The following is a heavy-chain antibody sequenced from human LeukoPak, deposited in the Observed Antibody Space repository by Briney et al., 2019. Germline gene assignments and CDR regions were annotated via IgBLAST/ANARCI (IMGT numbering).Heavy chain of an antibody. CDR3: ARDPSPYYYDSSGRGYAFDY. CDR1: GGTFSSYA. CDR2: IIPIFGTA. J-gene: IGHJ4*02. Sequence: ASAKVSCKASGGTFSSYAISWVRQAPGQGLEWMGGIIPIFGTANYAQKFQGRVTITADESTSTAYMELSSLRSEDTAVYYCARDPSPYYYDSSGRGYAFDYWGQGTLVTVSS. D-gene: IGHD3-22*01. V-gene: IGHV1-69*13.